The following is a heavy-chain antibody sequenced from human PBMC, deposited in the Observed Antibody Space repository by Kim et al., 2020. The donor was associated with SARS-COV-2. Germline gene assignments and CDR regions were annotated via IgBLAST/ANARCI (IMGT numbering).Heavy chain of an antibody. J-gene: IGHJ4*02. CDR3: IRSIAVAGPLFDY. Sequence: GGSLRLSYAASGFTFSTYSMNWVRQAPGKGLEWVSYITSSSTIYYADSVKGRFTISRDNAKNSLYLQMNSLRAEDTAVYYCIRSIAVAGPLFDYWGQGTL. D-gene: IGHD6-19*01. CDR2: ITSSSTI. CDR1: GFTFSTYS. V-gene: IGHV3-48*04.